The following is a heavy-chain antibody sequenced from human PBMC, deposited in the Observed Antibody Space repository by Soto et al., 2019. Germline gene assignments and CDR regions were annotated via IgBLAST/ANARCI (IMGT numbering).Heavy chain of an antibody. Sequence: GGSLRLSCAASGFTFSATAMSWVRQAPGEGLEWVSSINNRGHKTYYADSVKGRFTVSRDNSKNTLHLLVNNLRFDDTAVYYCATGISNLGFWGQGTLVTVSS. V-gene: IGHV3-23*05. J-gene: IGHJ4*02. D-gene: IGHD6-13*01. CDR2: INNRGHKT. CDR3: ATGISNLGF. CDR1: GFTFSATA.